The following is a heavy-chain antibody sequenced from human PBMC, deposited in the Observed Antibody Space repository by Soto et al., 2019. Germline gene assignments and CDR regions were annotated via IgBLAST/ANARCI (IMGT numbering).Heavy chain of an antibody. CDR2: MYAGGDT. D-gene: IGHD2-21*01. CDR1: GLSVSDNY. Sequence: PGGSLRLSCVASGLSVSDNYMVWVRQAPGRGLEWVSVMYAGGDTHYADSVKGRFTISRDKSENTLYLQMNSLRDEDTGVYFCVSRIPSWVFDYWGLGTLVTVSS. CDR3: VSRIPSWVFDY. J-gene: IGHJ4*01. V-gene: IGHV3-53*01.